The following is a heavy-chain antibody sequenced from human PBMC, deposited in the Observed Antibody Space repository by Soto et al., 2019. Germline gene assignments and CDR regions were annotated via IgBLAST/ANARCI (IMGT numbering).Heavy chain of an antibody. J-gene: IGHJ4*02. CDR3: AGGSAYPYYFDY. V-gene: IGHV4-31*03. D-gene: IGHD3-3*01. Sequence: QVQLQESGPGLVKPSQTLSLTCTVSGGSISSGGYYWSWIRQHPGKGLEWIGYIYYSGSTYYNPSLQRRVTISLDTSKNQFALKLTSVTAADTAVYYCAGGSAYPYYFDYWGQGTLVTVSS. CDR2: IYYSGST. CDR1: GGSISSGGYY.